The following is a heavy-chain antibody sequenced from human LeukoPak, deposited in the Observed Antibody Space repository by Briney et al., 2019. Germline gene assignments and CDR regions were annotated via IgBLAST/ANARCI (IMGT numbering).Heavy chain of an antibody. J-gene: IGHJ4*02. Sequence: GGSRRLSCAASGFTFSSYAMSWVGQLPGKGRKGVSAISGSGDSTYYGDSVKGRFTISRDNSKNTLYLQMKSLRAEDTAVYYCAKTRPLDSSSWSHGDYWGQGTLVTVSS. CDR2: ISGSGDST. V-gene: IGHV3-23*01. CDR3: AKTRPLDSSSWSHGDY. CDR1: GFTFSSYA. D-gene: IGHD6-13*01.